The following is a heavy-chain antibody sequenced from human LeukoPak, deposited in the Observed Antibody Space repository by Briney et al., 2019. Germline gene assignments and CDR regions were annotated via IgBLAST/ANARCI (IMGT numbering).Heavy chain of an antibody. CDR2: MNPNSGNT. CDR3: ARRMTYYYDSSGYSSAEYDAFDI. CDR1: GHTFTSYD. Sequence: GASVKVSCKASGHTFTSYDINWVRQATGQGLEWMGWMNPNSGNTGYAQKFQGRVTITRNTSISTAYMELSSLRSEDTAVYYCARRMTYYYDSSGYSSAEYDAFDIWGQGTMVTVSS. D-gene: IGHD3-22*01. J-gene: IGHJ3*02. V-gene: IGHV1-8*03.